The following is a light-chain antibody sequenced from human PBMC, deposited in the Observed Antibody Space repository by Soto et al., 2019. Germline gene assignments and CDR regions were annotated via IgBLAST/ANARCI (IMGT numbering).Light chain of an antibody. CDR1: QSISRY. CDR3: QQSYSTPLT. Sequence: DIQMTQSPSSLSASVGDRVTITCRASQSISRYLHWYQQRPGKAPKLLIYGASSLLSGVPSRCSGSGSGTDFTLTISSLQPEDFVTYYGQQSYSTPLTFGGGTKVDSK. J-gene: IGKJ4*01. V-gene: IGKV1-39*01. CDR2: GAS.